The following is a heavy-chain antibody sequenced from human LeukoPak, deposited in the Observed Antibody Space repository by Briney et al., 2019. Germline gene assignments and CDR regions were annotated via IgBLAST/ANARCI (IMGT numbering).Heavy chain of an antibody. Sequence: GGSLRLSCTVSGFTVSSNSMSWVRQAPGKGLEWVSAISGSGGSTYYADSVKGRFTISRDNSKNTLYLQMNSLRAEDTAVYYCAKGRGWLQFAWDAFDIWGQGTMVTVSS. J-gene: IGHJ3*02. V-gene: IGHV3-23*01. CDR3: AKGRGWLQFAWDAFDI. CDR2: ISGSGGST. D-gene: IGHD5-24*01. CDR1: GFTVSSNS.